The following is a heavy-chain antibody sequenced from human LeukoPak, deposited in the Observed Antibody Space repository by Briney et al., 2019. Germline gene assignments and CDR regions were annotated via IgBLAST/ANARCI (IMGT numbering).Heavy chain of an antibody. Sequence: GGSLRLSCAASGFTFSSYSMNWVRQAPGKGLEWVSSISSSSSYIYYADSVKGRFTISRDNAKNSLYLQMNSLRAEDTAVYYCARDRGYSSSWYLPTNWFDPWGQGTLVTVSS. V-gene: IGHV3-21*01. CDR2: ISSSSSYI. CDR3: ARDRGYSSSWYLPTNWFDP. CDR1: GFTFSSYS. D-gene: IGHD6-13*01. J-gene: IGHJ5*02.